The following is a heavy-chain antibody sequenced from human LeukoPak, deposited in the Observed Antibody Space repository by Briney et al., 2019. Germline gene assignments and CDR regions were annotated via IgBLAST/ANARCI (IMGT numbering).Heavy chain of an antibody. CDR3: AKGLLITILGSLDY. CDR1: GFNFASNW. D-gene: IGHD3-3*01. V-gene: IGHV3-74*01. J-gene: IGHJ4*02. Sequence: PGGSLRLSCAASGFNFASNWMHWVRQTPGKGLMWVSRINSGGSGTSYADSVKGRFTISRDNSKNSLYLQINSLRAEDTAVYYCAKGLLITILGSLDYWGQGTLVTVSS. CDR2: INSGGSGT.